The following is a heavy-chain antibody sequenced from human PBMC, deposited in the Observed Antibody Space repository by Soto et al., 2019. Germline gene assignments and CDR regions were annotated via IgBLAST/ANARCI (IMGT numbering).Heavy chain of an antibody. D-gene: IGHD5-18*01. CDR3: ARLGSYGHDAFDI. V-gene: IGHV5-10-1*04. CDR2: IDPSNSYT. J-gene: IGHJ3*02. Sequence: PGESLKISCQGSGYSFTTHWITWVRQTPGKGLEWMGRIDPSNSYTRYSPSFQGQVTISADKSISTAYLQWSSLKASDTAMYYCARLGSYGHDAFDIWGQGTMVTVSS. CDR1: GYSFTTHW.